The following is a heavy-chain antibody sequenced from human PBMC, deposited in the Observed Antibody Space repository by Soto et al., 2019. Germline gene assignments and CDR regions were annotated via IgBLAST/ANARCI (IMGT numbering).Heavy chain of an antibody. Sequence: SETLSLTCAVSGYSISSGYYWGWIRQPPGKGLEWIGSIYHSGSTYYNPSLKSRVTISVDTSKHQFSLKLSSVTAADTAVYYCAREGGRSADYWGQGTLVTVSS. CDR2: IYHSGST. D-gene: IGHD3-16*01. V-gene: IGHV4-38-2*02. CDR1: GYSISSGYY. J-gene: IGHJ4*02. CDR3: AREGGRSADY.